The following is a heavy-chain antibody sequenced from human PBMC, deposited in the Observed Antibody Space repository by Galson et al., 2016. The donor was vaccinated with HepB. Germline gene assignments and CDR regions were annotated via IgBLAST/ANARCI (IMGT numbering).Heavy chain of an antibody. J-gene: IGHJ4*02. Sequence: SLRLSCAASGFMFSSYAMHWVRQAPGKGLEWVAFVSYDGTNQYYTDSVKGRFTISRDNSKSTLYLQMNGLRPEDSALYYCARGVTYCSGGGCYYLDYWGQGTLVTVSS. CDR3: ARGVTYCSGGGCYYLDY. D-gene: IGHD2-15*01. CDR2: VSYDGTNQ. CDR1: GFMFSSYA. V-gene: IGHV3-30-3*01.